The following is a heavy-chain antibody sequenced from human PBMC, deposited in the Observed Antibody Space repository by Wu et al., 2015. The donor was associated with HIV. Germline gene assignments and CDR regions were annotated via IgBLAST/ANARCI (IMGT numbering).Heavy chain of an antibody. D-gene: IGHD5-12*01. CDR2: INPSRGDT. CDR3: ARDNGYIGGVEGKGNGMAV. J-gene: IGHJ6*02. CDR1: GFPFTSYS. V-gene: IGHV1-46*01. Sequence: QVYLVQSGAEVKKPGSSVRLSCKASGFPFTSYSMNWVRQAPGQGLEWMGIINPSRGDTNYAQKFQGRLTITRDTSTYTVYMDLSSLRSEDTAIYYCARDNGYIGGVEGKGNGMAVVGPRDHGHRLL.